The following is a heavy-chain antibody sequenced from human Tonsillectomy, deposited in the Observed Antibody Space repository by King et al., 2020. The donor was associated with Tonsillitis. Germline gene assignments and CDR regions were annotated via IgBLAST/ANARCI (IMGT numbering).Heavy chain of an antibody. J-gene: IGHJ4*02. D-gene: IGHD5-18*01. CDR1: GVIFIDAW. CDR3: ATRGDGYNGVY. CDR2: IKSHGDGGTT. V-gene: IGHV3-15*01. Sequence: VQLVESGGGLVKPGGSLRLSCAASGVIFIDAWMNWVRQVPGKGLEWVGRIKSHGDGGTTDYIAPGKGRFTISRDDSKNTLYLQMKSRKSEDTAVYYWATRGDGYNGVYGGQGILVTVSS.